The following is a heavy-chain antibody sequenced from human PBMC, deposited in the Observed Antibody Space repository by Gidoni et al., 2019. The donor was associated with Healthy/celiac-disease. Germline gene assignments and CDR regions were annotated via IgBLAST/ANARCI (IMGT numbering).Heavy chain of an antibody. CDR3: AKDLGYYYDSSGYPPVGAFDI. CDR1: GFTFSSYA. J-gene: IGHJ3*02. CDR2: ISGSGGIT. Sequence: EVKLLESGGGLVQPGGSLRLSCAASGFTFSSYAMSWVRQAPGKGLEWFSAISGSGGITYYADSVKGRFTISRDNSKNTLYLQMNSLRAEDTAVYYCAKDLGYYYDSSGYPPVGAFDIWGQGTMVTVSS. D-gene: IGHD3-22*01. V-gene: IGHV3-23*01.